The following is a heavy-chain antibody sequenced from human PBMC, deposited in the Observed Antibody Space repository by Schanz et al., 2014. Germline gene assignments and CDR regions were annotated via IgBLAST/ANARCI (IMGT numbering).Heavy chain of an antibody. CDR1: GFTFRSYG. Sequence: QVQLVESGGGVVQPGRSLRLSCAASGFTFRSYGMHWVRQAPGKGLAWVALIWYDGSNEYYADSVKGRFTISRDNPKKAMYLQMNSLRAEDTAVYYCARDHQWLARYYMDVWGKGTTVTVSS. CDR2: IWYDGSNE. D-gene: IGHD6-19*01. CDR3: ARDHQWLARYYMDV. V-gene: IGHV3-33*01. J-gene: IGHJ6*03.